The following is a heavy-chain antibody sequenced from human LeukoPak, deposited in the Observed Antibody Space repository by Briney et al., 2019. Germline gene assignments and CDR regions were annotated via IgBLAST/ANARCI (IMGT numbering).Heavy chain of an antibody. V-gene: IGHV3-7*03. D-gene: IGHD1-26*01. CDR3: AKDRTVGASYWYFDL. J-gene: IGHJ2*01. Sequence: PGGSLRLSCAASGFTFGSNWMSWVRQAPGKGLEWVANIKKDGSEKYYVDSVKGRFTISRDSSKNTLFLHMNTLRAEDTAIYYCAKDRTVGASYWYFDLWGRGTLVTVSS. CDR1: GFTFGSNW. CDR2: IKKDGSEK.